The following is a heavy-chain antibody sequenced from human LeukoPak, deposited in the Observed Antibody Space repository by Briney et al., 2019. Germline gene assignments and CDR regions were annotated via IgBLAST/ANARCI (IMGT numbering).Heavy chain of an antibody. D-gene: IGHD6-13*01. V-gene: IGHV1-69*13. CDR3: ARGSASNWPVDI. Sequence: SVKVSCMASGYTFTSYGISWVRQAPGQGLEWMGGIIPIFGTANYAQKFQGRVTITADESTSTAYMELSSLRSEDTAVYYCARGSASNWPVDIWGQGTLVTVSS. J-gene: IGHJ4*02. CDR1: GYTFTSYG. CDR2: IIPIFGTA.